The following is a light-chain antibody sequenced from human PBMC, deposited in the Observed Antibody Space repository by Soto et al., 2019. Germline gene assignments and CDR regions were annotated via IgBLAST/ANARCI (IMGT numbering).Light chain of an antibody. V-gene: IGKV3-15*01. CDR2: GAS. J-gene: IGKJ5*01. Sequence: EIVMTQSPDTLYVSPGEGATLSCRASQSVRTKLAWYQQKAGQAPRLLIYGASTRATGIPDRFSGSGSGTEFTLTISSLQSEDFAVYYCQQYDNWPPITFGQGTRLEI. CDR1: QSVRTK. CDR3: QQYDNWPPIT.